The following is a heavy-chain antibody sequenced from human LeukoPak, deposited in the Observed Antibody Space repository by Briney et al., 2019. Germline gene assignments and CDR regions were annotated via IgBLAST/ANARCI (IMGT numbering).Heavy chain of an antibody. J-gene: IGHJ6*03. CDR3: ARSVLSNYYYMDV. CDR1: GGTFSSYA. V-gene: IGHV1-69*05. D-gene: IGHD5/OR15-5a*01. CDR2: IIPIFGTA. Sequence: ASVKVSCKASGGTFSSYAISWVRQAPGQGLEWMGGIIPIFGTANYAQKFQGRVTMTTDTSTSTAYMELRSLRSDDTAVYYCARSVLSNYYYMDVWGKGTRSPSP.